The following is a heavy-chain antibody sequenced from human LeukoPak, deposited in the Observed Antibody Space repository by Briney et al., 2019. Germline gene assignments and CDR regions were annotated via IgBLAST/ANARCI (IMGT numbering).Heavy chain of an antibody. J-gene: IGHJ4*02. CDR1: SGSISSSGYY. V-gene: IGHV4-39*01. D-gene: IGHD3-3*01. CDR2: IYYSGST. CDR3: ARGDFWSGSTMRRVDY. Sequence: SETLSLTCTVSSGSISSSGYYWGWIRQPPGKGLEWIGTIYYSGSTYYNPSLKSRVTISVDTSKNQFSLKLNSVTAADTAVYYCARGDFWSGSTMRRVDYWGQGTLVTVTS.